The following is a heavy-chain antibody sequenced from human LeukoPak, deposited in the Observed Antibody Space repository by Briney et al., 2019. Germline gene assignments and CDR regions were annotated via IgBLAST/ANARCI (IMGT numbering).Heavy chain of an antibody. CDR2: INPSGGNT. D-gene: IGHD3-22*01. J-gene: IGHJ5*02. CDR1: GYTFTSYY. V-gene: IGHV1-46*01. CDR3: ARDSVVTKGWFDP. Sequence: ASVKVSCKASGYTFTSYYMHWVRQAPGQGLEWMGVINPSGGNTNYAQKFQGRVTMTRDTSRSTVYMELSSLRSEDTAVYYCARDSVVTKGWFDPWGQGTLVTVSS.